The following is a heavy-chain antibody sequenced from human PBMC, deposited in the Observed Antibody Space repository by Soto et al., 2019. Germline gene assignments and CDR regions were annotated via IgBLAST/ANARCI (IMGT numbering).Heavy chain of an antibody. CDR3: AKAQPGAVVTATPLDY. V-gene: IGHV3-23*01. D-gene: IGHD2-21*02. CDR2: ISGSGGST. CDR1: GFTFSSYA. Sequence: GGSLGLSCSASGFTFSSYAMSWVRQAPGKGLEWVSAISGSGGSTYYADSVKGRFTISRDNSKDTLYLQMNSLRAEDTAVYYCAKAQPGAVVTATPLDYWGQGTLVTVSS. J-gene: IGHJ4*02.